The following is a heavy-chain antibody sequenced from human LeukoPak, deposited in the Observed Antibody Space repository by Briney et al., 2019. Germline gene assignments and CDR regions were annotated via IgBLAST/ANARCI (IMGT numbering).Heavy chain of an antibody. CDR1: GGSFSGYY. CDR2: INHSGST. V-gene: IGHV4-34*01. Sequence: SETLSLTCAVYGGSFSGYYWSWIRHPPGKGLEWIGEINHSGSTNYNPSLKSRVTISVDTSKNQFSLKLSSVTAADTAVYYCARGPGYGYWGQGTLVTVSS. J-gene: IGHJ4*02. CDR3: ARGPGYGY. D-gene: IGHD5-12*01.